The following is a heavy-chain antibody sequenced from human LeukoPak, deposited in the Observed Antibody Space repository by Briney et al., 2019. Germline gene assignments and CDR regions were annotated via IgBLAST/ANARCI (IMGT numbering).Heavy chain of an antibody. J-gene: IGHJ4*02. CDR2: ISSSSSYI. D-gene: IGHD5-24*01. V-gene: IGHV3-21*01. CDR3: ARQGRDGYKP. Sequence: PGGSLRLSCAASGFTFSNYALSWVRQAPGKGVEWVSSISSSSSYIYYADSVKGRFTISRDNAKNSLYLQMNSLRAEDTAVYYCARQGRDGYKPWGQGTLVTVSS. CDR1: GFTFSNYA.